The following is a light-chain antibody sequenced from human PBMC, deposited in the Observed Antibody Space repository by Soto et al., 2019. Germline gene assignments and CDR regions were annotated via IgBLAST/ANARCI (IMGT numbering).Light chain of an antibody. Sequence: DIQMTQSPSSLSASVGDRVTITCRASQTIRRCLNWYQHKPGKAPMLLMYAASSMQSGVPSRFGGSGSGTDFTLTISSLQPEDFATYYCQQSCSSPRTFGQGTKVEIK. CDR1: QTIRRC. CDR3: QQSCSSPRT. J-gene: IGKJ1*01. CDR2: AAS. V-gene: IGKV1-39*01.